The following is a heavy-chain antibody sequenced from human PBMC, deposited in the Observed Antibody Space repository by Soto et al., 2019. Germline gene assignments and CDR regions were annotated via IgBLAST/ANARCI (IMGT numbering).Heavy chain of an antibody. D-gene: IGHD2-21*02. Sequence: QVQLQESGPGLVKPSETLSLTCTVSGGSITAYSLVWIRQPAGKRLEWIGRIFSSGRTNYNPSLKGRITMSLDTSKNQFSLKLNSATATDTAVYFCARDQGVVVTADNWFDPWGQGILVTVSS. CDR1: GGSITAYS. CDR2: IFSSGRT. V-gene: IGHV4-4*07. CDR3: ARDQGVVVTADNWFDP. J-gene: IGHJ5*02.